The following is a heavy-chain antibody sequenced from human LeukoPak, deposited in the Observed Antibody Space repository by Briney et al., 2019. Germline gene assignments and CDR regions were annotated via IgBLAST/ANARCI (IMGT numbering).Heavy chain of an antibody. V-gene: IGHV3-21*01. CDR1: GFTFSSSA. J-gene: IGHJ4*02. Sequence: PGGSLRLSCAASGFTFSSSAMSWVRQAPGKGLEWVSSISSSSSYIYYADSVKGRFTISRDNAKKSLYLQMNSLRAEDTAVYYCARDPINIATAGKGFDYWGQGTLVTVSS. CDR2: ISSSSSYI. CDR3: ARDPINIATAGKGFDY. D-gene: IGHD6-13*01.